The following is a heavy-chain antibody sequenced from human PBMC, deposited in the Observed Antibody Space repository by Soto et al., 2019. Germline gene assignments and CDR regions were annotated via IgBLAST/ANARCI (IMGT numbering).Heavy chain of an antibody. Sequence: GASVKVSCKASGGTFSISTFSWVRQAPGQGLEWMGWISAYNGNTNYAQKLQGRVTMTTDTSTSTAYMELRSLRSDDTAVYYCARDRRSSGADAFDIWGQGTMVTVSS. J-gene: IGHJ3*02. V-gene: IGHV1-18*01. CDR3: ARDRRSSGADAFDI. CDR2: ISAYNGNT. D-gene: IGHD6-19*01. CDR1: GGTFSIST.